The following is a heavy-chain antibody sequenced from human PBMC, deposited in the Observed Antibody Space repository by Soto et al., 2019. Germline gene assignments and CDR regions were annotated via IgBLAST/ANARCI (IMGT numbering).Heavy chain of an antibody. D-gene: IGHD3-22*01. CDR2: IYSTGST. Sequence: SETLSLTCTVSGGSIKNYYWSWIRQAAGKGLEWIGRIYSTGSTNYNASLKSRVTMSVDTSNNQFSMRMRSVTAAETAVYYCARDEYYDSNNWFDTWGQGTLVTVSS. J-gene: IGHJ5*02. CDR1: GGSIKNYY. CDR3: ARDEYYDSNNWFDT. V-gene: IGHV4-4*07.